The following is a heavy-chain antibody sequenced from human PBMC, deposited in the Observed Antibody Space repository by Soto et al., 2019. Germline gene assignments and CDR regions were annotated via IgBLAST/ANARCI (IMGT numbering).Heavy chain of an antibody. V-gene: IGHV3-74*01. CDR1: GFIFTNFW. Sequence: GGSLRLSCEASGFIFTNFWMHWVRQVPGKGLVWVSRIDTSGSSTSYADSVKGRFTISRDNAKNTVSLQMNSLRAEDTGVYYCAKDSWYFDLWSQGSLVTVYS. D-gene: IGHD6-13*01. CDR2: IDTSGSST. J-gene: IGHJ4*02. CDR3: AKDSWYFDL.